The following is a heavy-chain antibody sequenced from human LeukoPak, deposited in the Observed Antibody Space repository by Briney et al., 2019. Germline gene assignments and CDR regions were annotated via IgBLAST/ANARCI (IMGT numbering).Heavy chain of an antibody. CDR2: IRWDGGST. V-gene: IGHV3-43D*03. D-gene: IGHD1-26*01. J-gene: IGHJ5*02. CDR1: GFTFDDYA. CDR3: ASAPLDSGSYFAPPTS. Sequence: GRSLRLSCAASGFTFDDYAMHWVRQAAGKGLEWASLIRWDGGSTYYANSVKGRFTTSRDHSKNSLYLQINSLRAKSTAFYYCASAPLDSGSYFAPPTSWGQGTLVTVSS.